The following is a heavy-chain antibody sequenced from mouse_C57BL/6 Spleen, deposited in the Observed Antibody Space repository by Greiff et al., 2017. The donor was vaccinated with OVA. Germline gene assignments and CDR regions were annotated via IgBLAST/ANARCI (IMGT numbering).Heavy chain of an antibody. J-gene: IGHJ2*01. Sequence: VQLQQPGAELVRPGSSVKLSCKASGYTFTSYWMHWVKQRPIQGLEWIGYIDPSDSDTQSNQKFKDKATLTVDKSSSTAYMQPSGLTSEDSAVYCGASGPLFDDWGQGTTLTVSS. CDR3: ASGPLFDD. CDR1: GYTFTSYW. V-gene: IGHV1-52*01. CDR2: IDPSDSDT.